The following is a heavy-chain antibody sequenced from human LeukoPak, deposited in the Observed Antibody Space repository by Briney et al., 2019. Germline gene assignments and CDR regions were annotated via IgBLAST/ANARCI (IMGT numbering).Heavy chain of an antibody. Sequence: GGSLRLSCAASGFTFSDYYMSWIRQAPGKGLEWVSYISYSVSTIYYADSVKGRFTISRDNAKNSLYLQMNSLKAEDTAVYYCAKDELWFGELLLGPSSRLLGNWGQGTLVTVSS. CDR1: GFTFSDYY. D-gene: IGHD3-10*01. CDR3: AKDELWFGELLLGPSSRLLGN. V-gene: IGHV3-11*04. CDR2: ISYSVSTI. J-gene: IGHJ4*02.